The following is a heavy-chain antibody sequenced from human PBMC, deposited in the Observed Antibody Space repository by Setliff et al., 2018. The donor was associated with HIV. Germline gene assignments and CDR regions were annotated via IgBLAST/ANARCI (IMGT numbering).Heavy chain of an antibody. J-gene: IGHJ4*02. D-gene: IGHD1-26*01. CDR3: VRDQLRVPERWDFDF. CDR1: GFTFSDYY. V-gene: IGHV3-11*04. CDR2: ISSSGTTT. Sequence: SGGSGFTFSDYYMSWVRQAPGKGLEWLSYISSSGTTTYYADSVKGRFTISRDNAKNSVLLQMNSLRVEDTALYYCVRDQLRVPERWDFDFWGQGTLVTVSS.